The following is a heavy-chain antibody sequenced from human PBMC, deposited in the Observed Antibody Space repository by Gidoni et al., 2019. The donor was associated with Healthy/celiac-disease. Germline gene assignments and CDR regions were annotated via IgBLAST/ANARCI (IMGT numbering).Heavy chain of an antibody. D-gene: IGHD3-10*01. CDR1: GFTFSSYS. Sequence: EVQLVESGGGLVKPGGSLRLSCAASGFTFSSYSMNWVRQAPGKGLEWVSSISSSSSYIYYADSVKGRFTISRDNAKNSLYLQMNSLRAEDTAVYYCARELGVLFDAFDIWGQGTMVTVSS. CDR2: ISSSSSYI. CDR3: ARELGVLFDAFDI. J-gene: IGHJ3*02. V-gene: IGHV3-21*01.